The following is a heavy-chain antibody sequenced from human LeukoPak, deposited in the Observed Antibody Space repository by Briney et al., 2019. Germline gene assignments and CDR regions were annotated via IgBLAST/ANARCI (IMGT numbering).Heavy chain of an antibody. Sequence: GRSLRLSCAASGFTFSSYAMHWVRQAPGKGLEWVAVISYDGSNKYYADSVKGRFTISRDNSKNTLYLQMNSLRAEDTAVYYCARGVGGISYYYDSSGYFKCWGQGTLVTVSS. CDR3: ARGVGGISYYYDSSGYFKC. CDR1: GFTFSSYA. J-gene: IGHJ4*02. V-gene: IGHV3-30-3*01. D-gene: IGHD3-22*01. CDR2: ISYDGSNK.